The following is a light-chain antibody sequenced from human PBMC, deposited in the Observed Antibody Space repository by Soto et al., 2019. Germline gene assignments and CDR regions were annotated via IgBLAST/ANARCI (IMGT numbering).Light chain of an antibody. V-gene: IGLV1-47*02. CDR2: GDV. CDR3: ASWDDSLSGVV. CDR1: GSNIGGNY. Sequence: QSVVTQPPSVSGTPGQRVIISCSGSGSNIGGNYVFWYQQFPGTAPKLLIFGDVKRPSGVPDRFSGSKSGTSASLAISGLRSEDEADYYCASWDDSLSGVVFGGGTKVTVL. J-gene: IGLJ3*02.